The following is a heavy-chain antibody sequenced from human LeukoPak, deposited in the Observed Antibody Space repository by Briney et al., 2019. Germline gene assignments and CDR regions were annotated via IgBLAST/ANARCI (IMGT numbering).Heavy chain of an antibody. CDR2: INPSGGST. D-gene: IGHD2-15*01. CDR3: ARERCSGGSCYSWVGRFDP. CDR1: GYTFTSYY. Sequence: GASVKVSCKASGYTFTSYYMHWVRQAPGQGLEWMGIINPSGGSTSYAQKFQGRVTMTRDMSTSTVYMELSSLRSEDTPVYYCARERCSGGSCYSWVGRFDPWGQGTLVTVSS. J-gene: IGHJ5*02. V-gene: IGHV1-46*01.